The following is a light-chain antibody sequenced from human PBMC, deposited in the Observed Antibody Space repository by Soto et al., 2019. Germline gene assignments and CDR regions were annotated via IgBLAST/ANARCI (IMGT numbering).Light chain of an antibody. CDR2: EVS. Sequence: QSVLTQPASVSGSPGQSITISCTGTSSDVGGYNYVSWYQQHPGKAPKLMIYEVSNRPSGVSNRFSGSKSGPTASLTISGLQSEDEADYFCTSYTSSSTLDVFGTGTKLTVL. CDR1: SSDVGGYNY. V-gene: IGLV2-14*01. J-gene: IGLJ1*01. CDR3: TSYTSSSTLDV.